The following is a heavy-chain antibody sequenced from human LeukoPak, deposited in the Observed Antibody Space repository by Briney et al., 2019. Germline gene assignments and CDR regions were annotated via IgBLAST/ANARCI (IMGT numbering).Heavy chain of an antibody. J-gene: IGHJ6*02. CDR2: VSSSGAST. D-gene: IGHD4-11*01. CDR1: GLTFSSYA. Sequence: PGGSLRLSCAASGLTFSSYALTWVRQAPDKGLEWLSSVSSSGASTYYADSVTGRFTISRDNSKDTLYLQMNSLRAGDTAVYYCAKYFYSSSYYGMDVWGQRTTVSVSS. V-gene: IGHV3-23*01. CDR3: AKYFYSSSYYGMDV.